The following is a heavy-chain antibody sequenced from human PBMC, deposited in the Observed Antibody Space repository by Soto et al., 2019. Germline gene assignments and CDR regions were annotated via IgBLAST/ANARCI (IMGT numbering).Heavy chain of an antibody. CDR2: IIPILGIA. V-gene: IGHV1-69*02. CDR1: GGTFSSYT. D-gene: IGHD3-10*01. J-gene: IGHJ4*02. Sequence: QVQLVQSGAEVKKPGSSVKVSCKASGGTFSSYTISWVRQAPGQGLEWMGRIIPILGIANYAQKFQGRVTITADKSTSTAYMELSSLRSEDTAVYYCARKPGEVVLFDYWGQGTLVTVSS. CDR3: ARKPGEVVLFDY.